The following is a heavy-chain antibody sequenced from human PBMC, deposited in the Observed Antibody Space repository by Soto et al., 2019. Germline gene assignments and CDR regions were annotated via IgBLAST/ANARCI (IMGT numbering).Heavy chain of an antibody. CDR2: IYTSGST. Sequence: SETLSLTCTVSGSSISSYYWSWIRQPAGKGLEWIGRIYTSGSTNYNPSLKSRVTMSVDTSKNQFSLKLSSVTAADTAVYYCASWHRSYSHRGAFDIWGQGTMVTVSS. J-gene: IGHJ3*02. CDR3: ASWHRSYSHRGAFDI. D-gene: IGHD1-26*01. CDR1: GSSISSYY. V-gene: IGHV4-4*07.